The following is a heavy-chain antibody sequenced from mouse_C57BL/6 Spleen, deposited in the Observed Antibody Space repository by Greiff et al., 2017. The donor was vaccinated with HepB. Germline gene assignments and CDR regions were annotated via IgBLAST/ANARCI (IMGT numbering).Heavy chain of an antibody. D-gene: IGHD1-1*01. J-gene: IGHJ1*03. V-gene: IGHV1-72*01. Sequence: QVQLQQPGAELVNPGASVKLSCKASGYTFTSYWMHWVKQRPGRGLEWIGRIDPNSGGTKYNEKFKSKATLTVDKPSSTAYMQLSSLTSEDSAVYYCAREEITTVVAPYWYFDVWGTGTTVTVSS. CDR3: AREEITTVVAPYWYFDV. CDR1: GYTFTSYW. CDR2: IDPNSGGT.